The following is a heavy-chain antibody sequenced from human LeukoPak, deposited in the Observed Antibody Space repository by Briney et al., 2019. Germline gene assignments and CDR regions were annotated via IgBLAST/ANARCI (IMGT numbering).Heavy chain of an antibody. CDR1: GFTFSRYG. V-gene: IGHV3-33*06. CDR2: IWYDGSNK. CDR3: AKTRPLDSSSWSHGDY. Sequence: GRSLRLSCAASGFTFSRYGMHWVRQAPGKGLEWVAVIWYDGSNKYYADSVRGRFTISRDNSKNTLYLQMNSLRAEDTAVYYCAKTRPLDSSSWSHGDYWGQGTLVTVSS. D-gene: IGHD6-13*01. J-gene: IGHJ4*02.